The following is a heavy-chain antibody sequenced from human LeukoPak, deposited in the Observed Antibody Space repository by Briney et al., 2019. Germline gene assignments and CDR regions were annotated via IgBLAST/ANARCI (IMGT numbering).Heavy chain of an antibody. CDR3: ARARYGSGSYYLPGTPEFDY. CDR1: GYTFTSYY. D-gene: IGHD3-10*01. V-gene: IGHV1-46*01. CDR2: INLSGGST. J-gene: IGHJ4*02. Sequence: ASVKVSCKASGYTFTSYYMHWVRQAPGQGLEWMGIINLSGGSTSYAQKFQGRVTMTRDTSTSTVYMELSSLRSEDTAVYYCARARYGSGSYYLPGTPEFDYWGQGTLVTVSS.